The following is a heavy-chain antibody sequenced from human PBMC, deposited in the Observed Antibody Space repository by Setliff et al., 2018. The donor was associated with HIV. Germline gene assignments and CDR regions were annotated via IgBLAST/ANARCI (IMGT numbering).Heavy chain of an antibody. CDR2: IGTAGDT. CDR3: ARTAYYRDSSGYYSVAFDM. CDR1: GFTFSSYA. D-gene: IGHD3-22*01. V-gene: IGHV3-13*01. J-gene: IGHJ3*02. Sequence: GGSLRLSCAVSGFTFSSYAMSWVRQAPGKGLEWVSHIGTAGDTYYLDSVKGRFTISREDARNSGYLQMNSLRDDDTAVYFCARTAYYRDSSGYYSVAFDMWGPGTMVTVSS.